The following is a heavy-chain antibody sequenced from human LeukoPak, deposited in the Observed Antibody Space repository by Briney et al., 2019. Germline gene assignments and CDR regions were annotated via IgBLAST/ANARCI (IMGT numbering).Heavy chain of an antibody. Sequence: GRSLRLSCAASGFTFDDYAMHWVRQAPGKCLEWVSLISGDGGSTYYAESVKGRCTISRDNSKNSLYLQMNSLRAEDTALYYCAKGIAAAGDYMDVWGKGTTVTVSS. D-gene: IGHD6-13*01. J-gene: IGHJ6*03. V-gene: IGHV3-43D*04. CDR2: ISGDGGST. CDR1: GFTFDDYA. CDR3: AKGIAAAGDYMDV.